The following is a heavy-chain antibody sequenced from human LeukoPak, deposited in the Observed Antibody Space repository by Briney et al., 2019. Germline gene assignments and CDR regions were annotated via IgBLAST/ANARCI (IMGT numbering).Heavy chain of an antibody. V-gene: IGHV4-38-2*02. Sequence: PSETLSLTCTVSGYSISSGYYWGWIRQPPGKGLEWTGSIDHSGSTYYNPSLKSRITISVDTSKNQFSLKLSSVTAADTAVYYCAKDGQYSSSSPYYFDYWGQGTLVTVSS. CDR3: AKDGQYSSSSPYYFDY. J-gene: IGHJ4*02. CDR1: GYSISSGYY. CDR2: IDHSGST. D-gene: IGHD6-6*01.